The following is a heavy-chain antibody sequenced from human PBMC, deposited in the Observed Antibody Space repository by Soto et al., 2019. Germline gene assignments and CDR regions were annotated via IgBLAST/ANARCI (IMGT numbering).Heavy chain of an antibody. V-gene: IGHV3-15*01. J-gene: IGHJ4*02. D-gene: IGHD3-16*01. CDR3: TNGDDYVGGSYWLPPRDY. CDR1: GFTFSHAW. CDR2: IKRKTDGGTT. Sequence: EVQLVESGGGLVQPGVSLRLSCAASGFTFSHAWMSWVRQAPGKGLEWVGRIKRKTDGGTTDYAAPVKGRFTISRDDSKTTLYLQMNSRKTEDTAVYYCTNGDDYVGGSYWLPPRDYWGQGTLVTVAS.